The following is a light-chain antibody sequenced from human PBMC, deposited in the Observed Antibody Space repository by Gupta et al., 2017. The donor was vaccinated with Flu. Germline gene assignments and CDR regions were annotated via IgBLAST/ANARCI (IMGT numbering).Light chain of an antibody. V-gene: IGKV1-39*01. CDR2: AAS. CDR3: QQTDSTPHT. J-gene: IGKJ2*01. Sequence: PTSLSPSAGARVTITCLASQRIRSYLNWYQQKPGKAPKLLIYAASSRKSGVPSRFSGSGSGTDFTLTISRLQPEDFAIYHCQQTDSTPHTFGQGTKMEIK. CDR1: QRIRSY.